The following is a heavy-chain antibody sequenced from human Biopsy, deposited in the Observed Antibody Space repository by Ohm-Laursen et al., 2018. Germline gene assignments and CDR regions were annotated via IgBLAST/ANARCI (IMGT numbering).Heavy chain of an antibody. D-gene: IGHD1/OR15-1a*01. Sequence: SQTLSLTCTVSGGSVSSNVAYWAWIRQPPGQGLESIGSIFYSGITYYNPSLQSRVTMSVDTSKNQFSLNLTSVTAADTAVYYCARGGGYNWNNGWFDPWGQGTRVTVSS. V-gene: IGHV4-39*01. J-gene: IGHJ5*02. CDR2: IFYSGIT. CDR3: ARGGGYNWNNGWFDP. CDR1: GGSVSSNVAY.